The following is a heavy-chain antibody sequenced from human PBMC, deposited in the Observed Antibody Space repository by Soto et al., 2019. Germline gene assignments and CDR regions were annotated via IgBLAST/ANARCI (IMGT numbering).Heavy chain of an antibody. D-gene: IGHD6-13*01. CDR3: AKDIAAAGTDYYYYGMDV. V-gene: IGHV3-23*01. CDR1: GFTFSSYA. J-gene: IGHJ6*02. Sequence: EVQLLESGGGLVQPGGSLRLSCAASGFTFSSYAMSWVRQAPGKGLEWVSAISGSGGSTYYADSVKGRFTISRDNSKNTQYLQMNSVRAEDTAVYYCAKDIAAAGTDYYYYGMDVWGQGTKVAVSS. CDR2: ISGSGGST.